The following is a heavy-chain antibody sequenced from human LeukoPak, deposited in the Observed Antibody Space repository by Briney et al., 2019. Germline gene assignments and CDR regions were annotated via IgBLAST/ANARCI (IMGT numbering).Heavy chain of an antibody. J-gene: IGHJ5*02. CDR1: GGSISSSNW. CDR3: ARPLGYCSSASCPQPWFDP. D-gene: IGHD2-2*01. CDR2: IYHSGTT. V-gene: IGHV4-4*02. Sequence: PSGTLSLTCAVSGGSISSSNWWSWVRQPPGKGLEWIGEIYHSGTTNYNPSLKSRVTISVDTSKNQFSLKLSSVTAADTAVYYCARPLGYCSSASCPQPWFDPWGQGTLVTVSS.